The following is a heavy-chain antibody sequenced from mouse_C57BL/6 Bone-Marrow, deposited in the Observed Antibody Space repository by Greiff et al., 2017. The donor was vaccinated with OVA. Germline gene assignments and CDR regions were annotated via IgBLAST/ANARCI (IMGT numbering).Heavy chain of an antibody. Sequence: EVHLVESGGGLVKPGGSLKLSCAASGFTFSSYAMSWVRQTPEKRLEWVATISDGGSYTYSPDNVKGRFTLSREHAKNNLYLQMSHLKSEDTAMYYCARGRYDGYLNYYAMDYWGQGTSVTVSS. CDR1: GFTFSSYA. V-gene: IGHV5-4*01. CDR2: ISDGGSYT. CDR3: ARGRYDGYLNYYAMDY. J-gene: IGHJ4*01. D-gene: IGHD2-3*01.